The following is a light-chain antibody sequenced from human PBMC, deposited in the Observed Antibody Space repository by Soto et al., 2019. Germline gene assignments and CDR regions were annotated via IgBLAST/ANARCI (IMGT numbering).Light chain of an antibody. V-gene: IGKV1-39*01. Sequence: DIQMTQSRSSLSASVGDRVTITCRASQSISSYLNWYQQKPGKAPKLLIYAASSLQSGVPSRFSGSGSGTDFTLTISSLQPEDFASYYCQQSYSTPYTFGQGTKVDNK. CDR2: AAS. CDR3: QQSYSTPYT. CDR1: QSISSY. J-gene: IGKJ2*01.